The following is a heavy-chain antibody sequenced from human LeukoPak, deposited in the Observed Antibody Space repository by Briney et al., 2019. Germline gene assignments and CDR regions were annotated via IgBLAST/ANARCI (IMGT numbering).Heavy chain of an antibody. Sequence: GGSLRLSCAACGFTFSSYSMNWVRQAPGKGLEWVSSISSSSSYIYYADSVKGRFTISRDNAKNSLYLQMNSLRAEDTAVYYCARGMGTAVAGTYYMDVWGKGTTVTVSS. CDR2: ISSSSSYI. CDR1: GFTFSSYS. D-gene: IGHD6-19*01. J-gene: IGHJ6*03. CDR3: ARGMGTAVAGTYYMDV. V-gene: IGHV3-21*01.